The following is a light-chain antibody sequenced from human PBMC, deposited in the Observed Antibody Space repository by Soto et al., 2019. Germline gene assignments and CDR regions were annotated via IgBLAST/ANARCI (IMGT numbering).Light chain of an antibody. J-gene: IGLJ1*01. CDR2: EVT. CDR1: SSDVGGYNS. Sequence: QSALTQPASVSGSPGQSITISCAGTSSDVGGYNSVSWYQQHPGKAPKLVIYEVTNRPSGISNRFSGSKSGNTASLTISGLQAEDDADYYCSSYTSSSTRVFGTGTKVTVL. CDR3: SSYTSSSTRV. V-gene: IGLV2-14*01.